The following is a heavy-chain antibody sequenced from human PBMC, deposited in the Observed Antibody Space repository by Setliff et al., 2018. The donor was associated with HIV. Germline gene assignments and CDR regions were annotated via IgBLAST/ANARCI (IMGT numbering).Heavy chain of an antibody. CDR2: IKSKSDGGAV. J-gene: IGHJ4*02. V-gene: IGHV3-15*06. Sequence: GESLKISCAASGFTFSSYAMTWVRQAPGKGLEWVGRIKSKSDGGAVHYAAPVKGRFTISRDDSQDTLYLEMNSLTNEDTAMYYCTTYSSVYYHSDCWGQGTLVTVSS. CDR3: TTYSSVYYHSDC. D-gene: IGHD3-22*01. CDR1: GFTFSSYA.